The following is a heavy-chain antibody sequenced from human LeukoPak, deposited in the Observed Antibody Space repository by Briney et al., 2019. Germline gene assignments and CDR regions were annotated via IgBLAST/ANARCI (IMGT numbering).Heavy chain of an antibody. Sequence: ASVKVSCKASGYTFTRYGISWVRQAPGQGLAWMGWISAYNGNTNYAQKLQGRVTMTTDTSTSTAYMELRSLRSDDTAVYYCARDGYSSSQNWFDPWAREPWSPSPQ. CDR3: ARDGYSSSQNWFDP. V-gene: IGHV1-18*01. CDR2: ISAYNGNT. D-gene: IGHD6-13*01. J-gene: IGHJ5*02. CDR1: GYTFTRYG.